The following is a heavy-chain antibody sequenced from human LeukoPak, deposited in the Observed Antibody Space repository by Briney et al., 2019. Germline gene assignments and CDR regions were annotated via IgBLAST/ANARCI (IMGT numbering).Heavy chain of an antibody. CDR2: INPNSGGT. J-gene: IGHJ6*03. CDR3: ARGAMVRGVIIGPYYYYYMDV. Sequence: GASVTVSCKASGYTFTGYYMHWVRQAPGQGLEWMGWINPNSGGTNYAQKFQGRVTMTRDTSISTAYMELSRLRSDDTAVYYCARGAMVRGVIIGPYYYYYMDVWGKGTTVTVSS. D-gene: IGHD3-10*01. V-gene: IGHV1-2*02. CDR1: GYTFTGYY.